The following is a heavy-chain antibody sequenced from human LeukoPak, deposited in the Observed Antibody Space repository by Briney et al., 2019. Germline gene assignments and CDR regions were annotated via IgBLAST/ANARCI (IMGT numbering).Heavy chain of an antibody. CDR3: AREAPYDYVFYGMDV. V-gene: IGHV1-2*02. J-gene: IGHJ6*02. CDR2: INPNSGGT. D-gene: IGHD3-16*01. CDR1: GYTFTGYY. Sequence: ASVKVSCKASGYTFTGYYMHWVRQAPGQGLEWMGWINPNSGGTNYAQKFQGRVTMTRDTSVSTAYMELSRLRSDDTAVYYCAREAPYDYVFYGMDVWGQGTTVTVSS.